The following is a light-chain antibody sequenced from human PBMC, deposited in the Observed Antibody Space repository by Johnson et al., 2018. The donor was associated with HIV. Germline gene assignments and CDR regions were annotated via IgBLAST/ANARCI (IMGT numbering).Light chain of an antibody. V-gene: IGLV1-51*02. J-gene: IGLJ1*01. CDR2: ENN. CDR1: SSNIGNNY. Sequence: HSVLTQPPSVSAAPGQKVTISCSGSSSNIGNNYVSWYQQLPGTAPKLLIYENNKRPSGIPDRFSGSKSGTSATLGITGLQTGDEADYYCGTWDISLSAHSVFGTCTKVTVL. CDR3: GTWDISLSAHSV.